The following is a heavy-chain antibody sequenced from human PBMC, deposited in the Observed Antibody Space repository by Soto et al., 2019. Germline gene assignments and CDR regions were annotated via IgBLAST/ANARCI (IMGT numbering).Heavy chain of an antibody. D-gene: IGHD2-15*01. CDR2: IFYDGYT. V-gene: IGHV4-39*01. CDR1: GDSISGSPYF. Sequence: QVQLQESGPGLVMPSETLSLTCTVSGDSISGSPYFWGWIRQPPGKSLEWIGSIFYDGYTLYSPSLKSRVTIYVDTSKNQFSLKLTSVAGADTAIYFCARLQAAVPHYWGQGILVTVSS. CDR3: ARLQAAVPHY. J-gene: IGHJ4*02.